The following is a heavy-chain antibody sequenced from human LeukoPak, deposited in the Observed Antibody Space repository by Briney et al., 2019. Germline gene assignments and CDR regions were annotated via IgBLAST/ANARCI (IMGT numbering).Heavy chain of an antibody. V-gene: IGHV3-23*01. D-gene: IGHD1-20*01. CDR1: GFTFSSYA. J-gene: IGHJ5*02. Sequence: PAGTLRLTCAASGFTFSSYAMNWVRQAPGKGQEWVSIISCSGRTTYYADSVKGRFTISRDNSKNTVYLQMSRLTAEDTAVYFCAKKPLTINGSDYFDPWGHGTLVTVSS. CDR3: AKKPLTINGSDYFDP. CDR2: ISCSGRTT.